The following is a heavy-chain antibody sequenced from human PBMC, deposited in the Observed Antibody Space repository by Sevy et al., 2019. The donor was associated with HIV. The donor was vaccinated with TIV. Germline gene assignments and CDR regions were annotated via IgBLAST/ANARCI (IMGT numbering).Heavy chain of an antibody. CDR2: IKSKIDGGTT. Sequence: GGSLRLSCAASGFTFSNAWMNWVRQAPGKGLEWVGRIKSKIDGGTTDYAAPVKGRFSISRDDSKNTLYLEMNSLKTEDTAVYYCTTDPIPEYYDSNGYYVSLSRWGQGTLVTVSP. V-gene: IGHV3-15*07. CDR1: GFTFSNAW. D-gene: IGHD3-22*01. CDR3: TTDPIPEYYDSNGYYVSLSR. J-gene: IGHJ4*02.